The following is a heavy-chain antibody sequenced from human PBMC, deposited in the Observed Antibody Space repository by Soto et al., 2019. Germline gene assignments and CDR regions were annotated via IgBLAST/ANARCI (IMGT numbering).Heavy chain of an antibody. CDR2: MNPNSGNT. J-gene: IGHJ4*02. D-gene: IGHD2-15*01. V-gene: IGHV1-8*01. Sequence: QVQLVQSGAEVKKPGASVKVSCKASGYTFTSYDINWVRQATGQGLEWMGWMNPNSGNTGYAQKFQGRVTMTSNTSISTAYLGLISLRAEDPAVYYCASGKSGYCSGGSCHGGYYWGQGTLVTVSS. CDR3: ASGKSGYCSGGSCHGGYY. CDR1: GYTFTSYD.